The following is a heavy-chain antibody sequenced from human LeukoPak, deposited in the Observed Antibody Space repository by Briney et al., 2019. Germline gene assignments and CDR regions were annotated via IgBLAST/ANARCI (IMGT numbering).Heavy chain of an antibody. D-gene: IGHD2-15*01. J-gene: IGHJ4*02. Sequence: GGSLRLSCAASGFTFSSYAMTWVRQAPGKGLEWVSTVCSSDSSSYYADSVKGRFTISRDNSKNTLYLQMNSLRAEDTAVYYCAKGRGYCSGGSCYSDYWGQGTLVTVSS. CDR1: GFTFSSYA. CDR2: VCSSDSSS. V-gene: IGHV3-23*01. CDR3: AKGRGYCSGGSCYSDY.